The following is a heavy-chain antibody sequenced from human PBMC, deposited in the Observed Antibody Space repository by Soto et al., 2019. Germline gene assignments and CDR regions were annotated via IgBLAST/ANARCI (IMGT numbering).Heavy chain of an antibody. CDR1: GYTFASYE. J-gene: IGHJ6*02. Sequence: QVQLVQSGAEVKKLGASVKVSCKASGYTFASYEINWVRQATGQGLEWMGWMNPNSGNTGYAQKFQGSVTMTRNTSISTAYMELSSLRSEDTAVYYCARERTTISMDVWGQRTTVTVSS. CDR2: MNPNSGNT. D-gene: IGHD3-9*01. V-gene: IGHV1-8*01. CDR3: ARERTTISMDV.